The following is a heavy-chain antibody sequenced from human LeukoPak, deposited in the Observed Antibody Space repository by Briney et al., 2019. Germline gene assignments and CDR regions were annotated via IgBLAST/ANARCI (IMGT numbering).Heavy chain of an antibody. CDR1: GYTFTSYG. CDR2: ISAYNGNT. CDR3: ARESRYYGSGSFDY. V-gene: IGHV1-18*04. J-gene: IGHJ4*02. D-gene: IGHD3-10*01. Sequence: ASVKVCCKASGYTFTSYGISWVRQAPGRGLEWMGWISAYNGNTNYAQKLQGRVTMTTDTSTSTAYMELRSLGSDDTAVYYCARESRYYGSGSFDYWGQGTLVTVSS.